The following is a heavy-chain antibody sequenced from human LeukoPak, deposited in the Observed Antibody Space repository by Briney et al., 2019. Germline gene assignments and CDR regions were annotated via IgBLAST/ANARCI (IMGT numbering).Heavy chain of an antibody. CDR3: ARTLAYCGGDCYPWYFDL. CDR1: GGSISSSSYY. D-gene: IGHD2-21*02. CDR2: IYYSGST. J-gene: IGHJ2*01. V-gene: IGHV4-39*01. Sequence: SETLSLTCTVSGGSISSSSYYWGWIRQPPGKGLEWIGSIYYSGSTYYNPSLKSRVTISVDTSKNQFSLKPSSVTAADTAVYYCARTLAYCGGDCYPWYFDLWGRGTLVTVSS.